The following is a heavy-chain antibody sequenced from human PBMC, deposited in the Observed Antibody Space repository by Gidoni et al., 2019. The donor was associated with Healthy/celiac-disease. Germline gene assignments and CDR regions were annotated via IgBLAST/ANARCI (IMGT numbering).Heavy chain of an antibody. J-gene: IGHJ6*02. CDR1: GGTFSSYT. CDR2: IIPILGIA. D-gene: IGHD6-6*01. CDR3: ARGDSSSSSEKTYYYYYGMDV. Sequence: QVQLVQSGAEVQKPGSSVKVSCKASGGTFSSYTLSWVRQAPGQGLEWMGRIIPILGIANYAQKFQGRVTITADKSTSTAYMELSSLRSEDTAVYYCARGDSSSSSEKTYYYYYGMDVWGQGTTVTVSS. V-gene: IGHV1-69*02.